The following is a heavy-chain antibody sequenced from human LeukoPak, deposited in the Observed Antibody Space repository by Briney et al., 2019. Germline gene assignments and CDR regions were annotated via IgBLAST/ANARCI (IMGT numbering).Heavy chain of an antibody. CDR3: ARHDRLIYGSGKGDWFDP. V-gene: IGHV4-59*08. D-gene: IGHD3-10*01. CDR1: GGSISSYY. Sequence: SETLSLTCTVSGGSISSYYWSWIRQPPGKGLEWIGYIYYSGSTNYNPSLKSRVTISVDTSKNQFSLELSSVTAADTAVYYCARHDRLIYGSGKGDWFDPWGQGTLVTVSS. J-gene: IGHJ5*02. CDR2: IYYSGST.